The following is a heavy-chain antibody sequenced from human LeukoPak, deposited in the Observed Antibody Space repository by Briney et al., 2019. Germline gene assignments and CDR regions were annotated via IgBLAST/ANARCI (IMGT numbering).Heavy chain of an antibody. V-gene: IGHV5-51*01. CDR2: IYPGDSDT. CDR1: GYSFTSYW. J-gene: IGHJ4*01. D-gene: IGHD4-17*01. CDR3: ARPTNYGVEYFDY. Sequence: GEFLKISCKGSGYSFTSYWIGWVRQMPGKGLEWMGIIYPGDSDTRYSPSFQGQVTISADKSISTAYPQWSSLKASDTAMYYCARPTNYGVEYFDYWGQGTLVTVSS.